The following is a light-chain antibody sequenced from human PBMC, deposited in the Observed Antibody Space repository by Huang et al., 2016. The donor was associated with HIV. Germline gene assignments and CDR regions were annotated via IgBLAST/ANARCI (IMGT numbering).Light chain of an antibody. J-gene: IGKJ1*01. Sequence: DIVMPQSPDSLAVSLGGWATINCKSSQTVLDSSNHKNYLAWYQQKPGQPPKLLMYGASTRESGVPDRCSGSGSGTDFTLTISSLQAADVAVYYCHQYYRSPWTFGQGTKVEIK. V-gene: IGKV4-1*01. CDR2: GAS. CDR3: HQYYRSPWT. CDR1: QTVLDSSNHKNY.